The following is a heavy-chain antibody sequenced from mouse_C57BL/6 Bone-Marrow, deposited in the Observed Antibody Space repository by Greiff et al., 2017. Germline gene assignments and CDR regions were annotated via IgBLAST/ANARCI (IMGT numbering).Heavy chain of an antibody. J-gene: IGHJ4*01. CDR3: ASHITTVVAGDAMDY. CDR1: GYAFSSYW. V-gene: IGHV1-80*01. CDR2: IYPGDGDT. Sequence: VKLMESGAELVKPGASVKISCKASGYAFSSYWMNWVKQRPGKGLEWIGQIYPGDGDTNYNGKFKGKATLTADKSSSTAYMQLSSLTSEDSAVYFCASHITTVVAGDAMDYWGQGTSVTVSS. D-gene: IGHD1-1*01.